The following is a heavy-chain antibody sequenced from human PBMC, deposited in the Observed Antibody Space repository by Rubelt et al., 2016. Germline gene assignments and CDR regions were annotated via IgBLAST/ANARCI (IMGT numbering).Heavy chain of an antibody. J-gene: IGHJ4*02. CDR3: ARGGDSAYGNLAY. V-gene: IGHV1-18*01. Sequence: QVQLVQSGAEVKKPGASVKVSCTASGYTFRNYGFSWVRQAPGQGLEWMGWISIYNGNTNYAQKLQGRVTMTTETSTNTANMELRSLRSDETAVDYSARGGDSAYGNLAYWGQGTLVTVSS. CDR1: GYTFRNYG. CDR2: ISIYNGNT. D-gene: IGHD5-12*01.